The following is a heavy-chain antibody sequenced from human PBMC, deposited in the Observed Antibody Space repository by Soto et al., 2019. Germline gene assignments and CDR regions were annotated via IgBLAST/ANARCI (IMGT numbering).Heavy chain of an antibody. CDR2: IYWNDDK. Sequence: SGPTLVNPTQTLTLTCTFSGFSLSTSGLVVGWVRQPPGKALEWLGFIYWNDDKRYSPSLKSRLTITKDTSTNQVVLTMTNMDPVDTATYYGVHKGVDQSFDYWGQGTLVTVSS. D-gene: IGHD2-15*01. CDR3: VHKGVDQSFDY. V-gene: IGHV2-5*01. CDR1: GFSLSTSGLV. J-gene: IGHJ4*02.